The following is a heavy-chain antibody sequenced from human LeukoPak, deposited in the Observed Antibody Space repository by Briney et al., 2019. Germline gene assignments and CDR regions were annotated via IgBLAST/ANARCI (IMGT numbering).Heavy chain of an antibody. V-gene: IGHV3-30*18. CDR2: MSYDETKK. CDR3: AKDLQPPLPPY. Sequence: GGSLRLSCAASGFTVSSNYMSWVRQAPGKGLEWVAVMSYDETKKYYADSVKGRFTVSRDNSKNTLYLEMDSLTDDDTAVYYCAKDLQPPLPPYWGQGTLVTVSS. CDR1: GFTVSSNY. J-gene: IGHJ4*02.